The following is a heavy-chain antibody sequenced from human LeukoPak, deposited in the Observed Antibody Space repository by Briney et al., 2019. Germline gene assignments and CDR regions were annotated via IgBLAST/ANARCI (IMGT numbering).Heavy chain of an antibody. D-gene: IGHD1-26*01. J-gene: IGHJ6*02. CDR3: ARASGGGSYSDGMDV. CDR2: INPNSGGT. CDR1: GYTFTGYY. V-gene: IGHV1-2*06. Sequence: ASVKVSCKASGYTFTGYYMHWVRQAPGQGLEWMGRINPNSGGTNYAQKFQGRVTMTRDTSISTAYMELSSLRSDDTAVYYCARASGGGSYSDGMDVWGQGTTVTVSS.